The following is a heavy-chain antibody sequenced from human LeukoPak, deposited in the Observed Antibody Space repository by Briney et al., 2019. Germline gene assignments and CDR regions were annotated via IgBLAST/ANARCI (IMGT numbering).Heavy chain of an antibody. D-gene: IGHD3/OR15-3a*01. CDR1: GFTFSDYH. J-gene: IGHJ4*02. Sequence: PGRSLRLSCAASGFTFSDYHINWVRQAPGKGLEWVSAISGSGGGTYFADSVKGRFTISRDNSKNTLYLQMNSLRAEDTAVYYCAKFNMDWEPRLPDYWGQGTLVTVSS. V-gene: IGHV3-23*01. CDR2: ISGSGGGT. CDR3: AKFNMDWEPRLPDY.